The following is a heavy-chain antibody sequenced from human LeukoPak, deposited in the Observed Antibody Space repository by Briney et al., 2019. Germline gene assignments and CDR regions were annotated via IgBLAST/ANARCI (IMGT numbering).Heavy chain of an antibody. V-gene: IGHV3-30*02. Sequence: GGSLRLSCAASGFTFSSYGMHWVRQAPGKGLEWVAFIRYDGSNKYYADSVKGRFTISRDNSKNTLYLQMNSLRAEDTAVYYCARERKYDSNFDYWGQGTLVTVSS. D-gene: IGHD1-1*01. J-gene: IGHJ4*02. CDR2: IRYDGSNK. CDR3: ARERKYDSNFDY. CDR1: GFTFSSYG.